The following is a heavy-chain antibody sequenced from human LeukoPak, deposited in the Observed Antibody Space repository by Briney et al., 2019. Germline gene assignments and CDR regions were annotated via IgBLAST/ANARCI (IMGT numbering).Heavy chain of an antibody. J-gene: IGHJ4*02. V-gene: IGHV3-30*04. Sequence: PGRSLRLSCAASGFTSSSYAMHWVRQAPGKGLEWVAVISYDGSNKYYADSVKGRFTISRDNSKNTLYLQMNSLRAEDTAVYYCARASYYGSGSYYGEFDYWGQGTLVTVSS. CDR2: ISYDGSNK. D-gene: IGHD3-10*01. CDR1: GFTSSSYA. CDR3: ARASYYGSGSYYGEFDY.